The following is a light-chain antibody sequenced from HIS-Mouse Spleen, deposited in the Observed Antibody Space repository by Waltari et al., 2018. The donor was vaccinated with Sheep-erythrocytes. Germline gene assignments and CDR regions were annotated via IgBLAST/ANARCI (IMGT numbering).Light chain of an antibody. CDR2: EGS. CDR3: CSYAGSSTPWV. Sequence: QSALPQPASVSGSPGQSITISCTGTSSDVGRYNLVSWYQQHPGKAPKLMTYEGSKRPSGVSNRFSGSKSGNTASLTISGLQAEDEADYYCCSYAGSSTPWVFGGGTKLTVL. J-gene: IGLJ3*02. CDR1: SSDVGRYNL. V-gene: IGLV2-23*01.